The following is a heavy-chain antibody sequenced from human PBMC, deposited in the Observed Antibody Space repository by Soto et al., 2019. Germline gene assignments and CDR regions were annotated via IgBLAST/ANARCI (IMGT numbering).Heavy chain of an antibody. V-gene: IGHV1-18*01. CDR1: GYTFTSYG. J-gene: IGHJ4*02. CDR3: ARGRHGDY. Sequence: QVHLVQSGAEVKKPGASVKVSCKASGYTFTSYGITWVRQAPGQGLKWMGWISAHNGNTDYAQKLQGRVIVTRDTSTSTAYMELSSLRSDDPAVYYCARGRHGDYWGQGPLVTVSS. CDR2: ISAHNGNT.